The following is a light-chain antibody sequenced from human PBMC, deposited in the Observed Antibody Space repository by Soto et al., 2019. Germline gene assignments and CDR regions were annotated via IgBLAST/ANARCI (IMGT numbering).Light chain of an antibody. CDR3: AAWDDSLSGRV. V-gene: IGLV1-47*01. Sequence: QSVLTQPPSASETPGQTVSISCSGSNSNIASNTVNWYQHLPGTAPKLLIYRNNQRPSGVPDRFSGSKSGTSASLAISGLRSEDEADYYCAAWDDSLSGRVFGGGTKLTVL. CDR2: RNN. CDR1: NSNIASNT. J-gene: IGLJ3*02.